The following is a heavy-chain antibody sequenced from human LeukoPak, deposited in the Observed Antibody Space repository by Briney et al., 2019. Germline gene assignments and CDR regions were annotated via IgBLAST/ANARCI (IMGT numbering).Heavy chain of an antibody. Sequence: GASVKVSCEASGYTFTSYDINWVRQATGQGLEWMGWMNPNSGNTGYAQKFQGRVTMTRNTSISTAYMELSSLRSEDTAVYYCARVHSQWLVLNYWGQGTLVTVSS. CDR3: ARVHSQWLVLNY. CDR2: MNPNSGNT. CDR1: GYTFTSYD. D-gene: IGHD6-19*01. J-gene: IGHJ4*02. V-gene: IGHV1-8*01.